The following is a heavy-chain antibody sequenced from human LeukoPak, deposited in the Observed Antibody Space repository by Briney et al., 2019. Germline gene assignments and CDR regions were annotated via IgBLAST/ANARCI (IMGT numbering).Heavy chain of an antibody. J-gene: IGHJ4*02. V-gene: IGHV4-34*01. D-gene: IGHD2-15*01. CDR1: GGSFSGYY. CDR2: INHSGST. CDR3: ARRYCSGGSCYSEDY. Sequence: SETLSLTCAVYGGSFSGYYWSWIRQPPGKGLEWIGEINHSGSTNYNPSLKSRVAISVDTSKNQFSLKLSSVTAAYTAVYYCARRYCSGGSCYSEDYWGQGTRVTVSS.